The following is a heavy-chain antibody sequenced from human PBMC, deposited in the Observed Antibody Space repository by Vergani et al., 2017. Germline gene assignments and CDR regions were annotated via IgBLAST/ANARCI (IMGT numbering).Heavy chain of an antibody. Sequence: QLQLQQWGAGLLKPSETLSLTCAVYGGSFSGYYWSWIRQPPGKGLEWIGEINHSGSTNYNPSLKSRVTISVDTSKNQFSLKLSSVTAADTAVYYCARGRYYGSGSYYKSYGMDVWGQGTTVTVSS. J-gene: IGHJ6*02. CDR1: GGSFSGYY. CDR3: ARGRYYGSGSYYKSYGMDV. D-gene: IGHD3-10*01. CDR2: INHSGST. V-gene: IGHV4-34*01.